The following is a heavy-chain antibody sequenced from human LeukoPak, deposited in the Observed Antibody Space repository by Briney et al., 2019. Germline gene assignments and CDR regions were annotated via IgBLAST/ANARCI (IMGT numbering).Heavy chain of an antibody. CDR2: IKQDGSEK. CDR3: ARDTREVNYDSSGYYPWYYYYGVDV. J-gene: IGHJ6*02. D-gene: IGHD3-22*01. CDR1: GFTFSSYW. V-gene: IGHV3-7*01. Sequence: GGSLRLSCAASGFTFSSYWMHWVRQAPGKGLEWVANIKQDGSEKYYVDSVKGRFTISRDNAKNSLYLQMNSLRAEDTAVYYCARDTREVNYDSSGYYPWYYYYGVDVWGQGTTVTVSS.